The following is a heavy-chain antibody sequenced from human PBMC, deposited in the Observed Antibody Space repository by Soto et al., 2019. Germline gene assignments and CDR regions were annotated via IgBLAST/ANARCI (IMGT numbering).Heavy chain of an antibody. Sequence: QVQLVQSGAEVKKPGASVKVSCKATGYIFTAYYIHWVRQAPGQGLEWMGWINPNSGGTNYAQKFKGRVTMTSDTSTSTSYMELSRLKSDDTAVYYCARVPGPPYYGMDVWGQGTTVTVSS. CDR2: INPNSGGT. D-gene: IGHD2-21*01. CDR3: ARVPGPPYYGMDV. CDR1: GYIFTAYY. J-gene: IGHJ6*02. V-gene: IGHV1-2*02.